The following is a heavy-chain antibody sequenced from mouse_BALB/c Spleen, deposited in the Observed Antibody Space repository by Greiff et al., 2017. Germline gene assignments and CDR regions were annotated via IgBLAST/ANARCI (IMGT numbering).Heavy chain of an antibody. V-gene: IGHV1-14*01. Sequence: VQLQQSGPELVKPGASVKMSCKASGYTFTSYVMHWVKQKPGQGLEWIGYINPYNDGTKYNEKFKGKATLTSDKSSSTAYMELSSLTSEDSAVYYCARWRAYGNYLMDDWGQGTSVTVSS. CDR3: ARWRAYGNYLMDD. CDR2: INPYNDGT. CDR1: GYTFTSYV. D-gene: IGHD2-1*01. J-gene: IGHJ4*01.